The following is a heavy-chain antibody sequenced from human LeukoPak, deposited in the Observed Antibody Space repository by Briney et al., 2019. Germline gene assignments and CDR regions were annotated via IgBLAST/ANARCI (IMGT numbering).Heavy chain of an antibody. CDR1: GFTFSSYG. CDR2: IRYDGSNK. CDR3: ARRGSYYDSSGYPYYYYYMDV. Sequence: GGSLRLSCAASGFTFSSYGMHWVRQAPGKGLEWVAFIRYDGSNKYYADSVKGRFTISRDNSKNTLYLQMGSLRAEDMAVYYCARRGSYYDSSGYPYYYYYMDVWGKGTTVTISS. D-gene: IGHD3-22*01. V-gene: IGHV3-30*02. J-gene: IGHJ6*03.